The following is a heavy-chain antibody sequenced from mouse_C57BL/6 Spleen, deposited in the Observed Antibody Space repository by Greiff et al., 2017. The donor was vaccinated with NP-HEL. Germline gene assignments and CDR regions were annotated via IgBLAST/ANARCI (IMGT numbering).Heavy chain of an antibody. D-gene: IGHD2-2*01. V-gene: IGHV5-9*01. CDR3: AYYGYDGAY. J-gene: IGHJ3*01. CDR1: GFTFSSYT. CDR2: ISGGGGNT. Sequence: EVQGVESGGGLVKPGGSLKLSCAASGFTFSSYTMSWVRQTPEKRLEWVATISGGGGNTYYPDSVKGRFTISRDNAKNTLYLQMSSLRSEDTALYYCAYYGYDGAYWGQGTLVTVSA.